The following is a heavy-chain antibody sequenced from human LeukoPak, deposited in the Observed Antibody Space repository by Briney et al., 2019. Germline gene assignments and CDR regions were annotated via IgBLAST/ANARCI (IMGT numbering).Heavy chain of an antibody. D-gene: IGHD2/OR15-2a*01. J-gene: IGHJ4*02. CDR3: ARVILPPPYYFDY. CDR1: GGTFSSYA. Sequence: SVKVSCKASGGTFSSYAISWVRQAPGQGLEWMGGIIPIFGTANYAQKFQGRVTITADESTSTAYMELSSLRSEDTAVYYCARVILPPPYYFDYRGQGTLVTVSS. CDR2: IIPIFGTA. V-gene: IGHV1-69*01.